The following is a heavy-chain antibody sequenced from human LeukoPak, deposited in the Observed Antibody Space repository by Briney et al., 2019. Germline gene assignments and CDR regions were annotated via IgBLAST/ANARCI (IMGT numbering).Heavy chain of an antibody. CDR1: GFTFSTYS. V-gene: IGHV3-23*01. J-gene: IGHJ4*02. D-gene: IGHD1-1*01. CDR2: IGGTGGPT. CDR3: TRDRGAYNLYDY. Sequence: PGGSLRLSCAASGFTFSTYSMCWVRQAPGKGLEWVSSIGGTGGPTYYAESVKGRFSISRDNSRNTLYLQMNSLKTEDTAVYHCTRDRGAYNLYDYWGQGTLVTVSS.